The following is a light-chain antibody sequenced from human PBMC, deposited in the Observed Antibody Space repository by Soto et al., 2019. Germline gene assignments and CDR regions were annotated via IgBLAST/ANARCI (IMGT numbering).Light chain of an antibody. J-gene: IGKJ1*01. CDR3: QQFGSSPVT. Sequence: EIVLTQSPGTLSLSPGERATLSCRASQSVSSSYLAWYQQKPGQAPRLVIYGASSRATGIPDRFSGSGSGTDFTLTNSRLEPADFAVYYCQQFGSSPVTFGQGTKVEIK. CDR1: QSVSSSY. CDR2: GAS. V-gene: IGKV3-20*01.